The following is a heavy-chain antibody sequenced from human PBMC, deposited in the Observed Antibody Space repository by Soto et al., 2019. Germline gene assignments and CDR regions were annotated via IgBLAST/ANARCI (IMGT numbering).Heavy chain of an antibody. Sequence: EVQLVESGGVLIQPGGSLRLSCAASGFTVTNSYMAWVRQAPGKGLEWVSVVYTSGRTYHADSVKGRFTVSRDISTNMFFLQMNKLSAEDMATYYCARAGFERLYFDQWGRGTLVTVSS. D-gene: IGHD1-1*01. CDR2: VYTSGRT. CDR1: GFTVTNSY. J-gene: IGHJ4*02. V-gene: IGHV3-53*01. CDR3: ARAGFERLYFDQ.